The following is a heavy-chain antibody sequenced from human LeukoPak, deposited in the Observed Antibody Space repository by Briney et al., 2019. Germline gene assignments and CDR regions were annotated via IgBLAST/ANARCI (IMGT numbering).Heavy chain of an antibody. CDR3: NRFDY. CDR1: GFTFSSYA. V-gene: IGHV3-7*03. Sequence: PGGSLRLSCAASGFTFSSYAMSWVRQAPGKGLEWVANIKQDGSEKYYVDSVKGRFTISRDNAKNSLYLQMNSLRAEDTAVYYCNRFDYWGQGALVTVSS. J-gene: IGHJ4*02. CDR2: IKQDGSEK.